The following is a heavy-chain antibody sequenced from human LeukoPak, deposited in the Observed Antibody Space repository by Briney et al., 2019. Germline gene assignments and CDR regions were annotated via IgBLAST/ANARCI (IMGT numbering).Heavy chain of an antibody. Sequence: GGSLRLSCAASGFTFSGYWMSWVRQVPGKGLEWVAKINEDGSAKYYMDSVKGRFTMSRDNVKSSLYLQMNSLRAEDTAVYFCARDQGHGSGSYYLTYKFYYMDVWGKGTTVTISS. CDR1: GFTFSGYW. D-gene: IGHD3-10*01. CDR2: INEDGSAK. V-gene: IGHV3-7*01. J-gene: IGHJ6*03. CDR3: ARDQGHGSGSYYLTYKFYYMDV.